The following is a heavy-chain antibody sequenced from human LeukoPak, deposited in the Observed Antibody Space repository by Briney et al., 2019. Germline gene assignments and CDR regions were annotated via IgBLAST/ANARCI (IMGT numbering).Heavy chain of an antibody. Sequence: GGSLRLSCAVSGFNFSHAWMSWVRQAPGKWLEWVARIKNKAGGGTTDYAAPVRGRFTISRDDSKNTLSLQMNSLKTEDTAVYYCTTHPCDGGSCYYVSDNWGQGTLVTVSS. D-gene: IGHD3-10*02. CDR2: IKNKAGGGTT. CDR1: GFNFSHAW. CDR3: TTHPCDGGSCYYVSDN. V-gene: IGHV3-15*01. J-gene: IGHJ4*02.